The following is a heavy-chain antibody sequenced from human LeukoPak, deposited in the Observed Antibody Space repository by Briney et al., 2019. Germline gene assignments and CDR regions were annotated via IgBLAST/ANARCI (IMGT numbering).Heavy chain of an antibody. J-gene: IGHJ5*02. Sequence: GGSLRLSCAASGFTFSSYEMNWVRQAPGKGLEWVSYISSSGSTIYYADSVKGRFTVSRDNTKNTLNLQMNSLRAEDTAVYYCARDLGQYYDTSDNWFDPWGQGTLVTVSS. CDR1: GFTFSSYE. D-gene: IGHD3-22*01. CDR3: ARDLGQYYDTSDNWFDP. CDR2: ISSSGSTI. V-gene: IGHV3-48*03.